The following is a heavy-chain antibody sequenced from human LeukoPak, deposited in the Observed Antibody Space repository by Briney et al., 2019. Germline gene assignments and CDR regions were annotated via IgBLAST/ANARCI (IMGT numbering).Heavy chain of an antibody. CDR3: VIPGPIGSHWFDR. CDR2: INPKSGDT. V-gene: IGHV1-2*02. CDR1: GYTFTGYY. J-gene: IGHJ5*02. Sequence: ASVKVSCKASGYTFTGYYMQWLRQAPGQGLEWMGCINPKSGDTEYAQKFQGRVILTRDTSISTAYMELSRLRSDDTAVYYYVIPGPIGSHWFDRWGQGTQVTVSS. D-gene: IGHD2-2*01.